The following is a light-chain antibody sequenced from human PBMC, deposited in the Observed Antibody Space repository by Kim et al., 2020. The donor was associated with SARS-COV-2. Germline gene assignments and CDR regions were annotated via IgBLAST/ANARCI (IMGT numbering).Light chain of an antibody. CDR1: QSITTW. V-gene: IGKV1-5*01. J-gene: IGKJ1*01. Sequence: DIQMTQSPSTLSASVGDRVTITCRASQSITTWLAWYQQKAGKAPKVLIYDASSLESGVPSRFSGSGSGTEFTLTINGLQPDDFATYYCQQYMSYWTFGQGTKVDIK. CDR2: DAS. CDR3: QQYMSYWT.